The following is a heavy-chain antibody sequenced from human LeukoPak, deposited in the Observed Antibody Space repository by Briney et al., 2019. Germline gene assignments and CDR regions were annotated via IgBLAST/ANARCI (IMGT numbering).Heavy chain of an antibody. CDR3: ARSSLWFGEGFDP. CDR2: IYHSGST. J-gene: IGHJ5*02. CDR1: GGSISSGGYS. D-gene: IGHD3-10*01. V-gene: IGHV4-30-2*01. Sequence: SQTLSLTCAVSGGSISSGGYSWSWIRQPPGKCLEWIGYIYHSGSTYYNPSLKSRVTISVDRSKNQFSLKLSSVTAADTAVYYCARSSLWFGEGFDPWGQGTLVTVSS.